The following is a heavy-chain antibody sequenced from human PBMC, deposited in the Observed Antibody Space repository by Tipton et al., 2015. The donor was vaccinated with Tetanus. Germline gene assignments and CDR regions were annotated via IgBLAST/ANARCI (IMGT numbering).Heavy chain of an antibody. Sequence: TLSLTCTVSGGSITDKKYYWGWIRQPPGKGLEWIASIYFKGDTYYNPSLRSRVTIDVDTSQNLFSVNLTSVTAADTAVYYCARHLYGYWFDPWGQGALVTVSS. CDR2: IYFKGDT. CDR3: ARHLYGYWFDP. V-gene: IGHV4-39*01. D-gene: IGHD3-10*01. CDR1: GGSITDKKYY. J-gene: IGHJ5*02.